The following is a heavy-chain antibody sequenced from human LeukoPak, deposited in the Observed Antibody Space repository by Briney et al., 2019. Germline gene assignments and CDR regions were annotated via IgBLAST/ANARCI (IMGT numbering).Heavy chain of an antibody. Sequence: ASVKVSCKASGYTFTSYAMNWVRQAPGQGHEWMGWINSNTGNPTYTQGFTGRFVFSLDTSVSTAYLQISSLKAEDTAVYYCARGNYWYIAAAGNWFDPWGQGTLVTVSS. V-gene: IGHV7-4-1*02. CDR1: GYTFTSYA. D-gene: IGHD6-13*01. CDR2: INSNTGNP. J-gene: IGHJ5*02. CDR3: ARGNYWYIAAAGNWFDP.